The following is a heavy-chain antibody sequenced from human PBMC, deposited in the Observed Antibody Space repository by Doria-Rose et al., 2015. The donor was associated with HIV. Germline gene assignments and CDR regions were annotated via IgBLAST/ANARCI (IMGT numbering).Heavy chain of an antibody. V-gene: IGHV2-26*01. J-gene: IGHJ4*02. CDR3: ARIKSSRWYHKYYFDF. CDR1: GVSLSSPGMG. CDR2: IFSDDER. Sequence: QESGPVLVKPTETLTLTCTVSGVSLSSPGMGVSWIRQPPGKALEWLAYIFSDDERSYNTSLKSRPTISRGTSKSQVVLTMTDMDPVDTATYYCARIKSSRWYHKYYFDFWGQGTLVIVSA. D-gene: IGHD6-13*01.